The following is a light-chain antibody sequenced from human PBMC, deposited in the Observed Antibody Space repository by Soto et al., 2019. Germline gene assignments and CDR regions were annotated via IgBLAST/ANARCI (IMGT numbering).Light chain of an antibody. CDR3: QHYNGYSA. J-gene: IGKJ4*01. Sequence: DIQVTQSPSTLSASVGDRVTITCRASQSISTYLAWYQQKPGQAPNLLIYRASTLESGVPSRFSGSGSGTEFTLTISNLQPDDFATYHCQHYNGYSAFGGGTKVEIK. CDR2: RAS. CDR1: QSISTY. V-gene: IGKV1-5*03.